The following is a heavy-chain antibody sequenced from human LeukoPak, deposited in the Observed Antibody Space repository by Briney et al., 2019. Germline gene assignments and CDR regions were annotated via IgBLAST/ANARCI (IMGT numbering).Heavy chain of an antibody. D-gene: IGHD3-22*01. CDR2: IYYGGST. J-gene: IGHJ5*02. CDR3: ARDSYYYDSSGYLT. V-gene: IGHV4-31*02. Sequence: WVRQHPGKGLEWIGYIYYGGSTYYNPSLKSRVTISVDTSKNQFSLKLSSVTAADTAVYYCARDSYYYDSSGYLTWGQGTLVTVSS.